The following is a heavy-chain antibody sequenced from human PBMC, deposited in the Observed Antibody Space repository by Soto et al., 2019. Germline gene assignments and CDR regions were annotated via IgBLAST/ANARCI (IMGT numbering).Heavy chain of an antibody. V-gene: IGHV2-26*01. J-gene: IGHJ4*02. CDR2: IFSNDEK. CDR1: GFSLSNARMG. Sequence: QVTLQESGPVLVKPTETLTLTCTVSGFSLSNARMGVSWIRQPPGQALEWLAHIFSNDEKSYSTHLKSRITISKDTSKSQVVLTMTNMDPVDTATYYCARITHSSVYYPLFDYWGQGTLGTVSS. D-gene: IGHD3-22*01. CDR3: ARITHSSVYYPLFDY.